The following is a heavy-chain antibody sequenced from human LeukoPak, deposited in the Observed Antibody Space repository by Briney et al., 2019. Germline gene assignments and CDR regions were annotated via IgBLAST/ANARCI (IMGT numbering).Heavy chain of an antibody. CDR3: SKVDPTHFDC. CDR1: GFTFSSYA. V-gene: IGHV3-23*01. Sequence: PGGSLRLSCAASGFTFSSYAMNWVRQAPGKGLEWVSAISGSSGSTYYADSVKGRFTISRDNSKNTLYLQMNSLRSEDTAVYYCSKVDPTHFDCWGQGTLVAVSS. J-gene: IGHJ4*02. CDR2: ISGSSGST.